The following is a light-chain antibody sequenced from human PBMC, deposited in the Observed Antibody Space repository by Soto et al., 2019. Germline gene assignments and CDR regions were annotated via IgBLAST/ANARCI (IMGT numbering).Light chain of an antibody. CDR1: SSNIGAGYD. Sequence: QPVLTQPPSVSGAPGQRVTISCTGSSSNIGAGYDVHWYQQLPGTAPKLLIYGNSNRPSGVPDRFSGSKSGTSASLAITGLQAEDEADYYGQSYDSSLSALFGGGTKVTVL. J-gene: IGLJ3*02. V-gene: IGLV1-40*01. CDR3: QSYDSSLSAL. CDR2: GNS.